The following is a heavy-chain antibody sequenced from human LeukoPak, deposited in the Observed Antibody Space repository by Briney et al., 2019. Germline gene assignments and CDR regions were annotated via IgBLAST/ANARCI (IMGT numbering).Heavy chain of an antibody. CDR2: MSSSGRS. J-gene: IGHJ5*02. CDR3: AKGAGPPWFDP. D-gene: IGHD6-19*01. Sequence: SETLSLTCTVSGGSLSSYYWSWIRQPAGKVLQWIGRMSSSGRSDYNPSLKSRVTISIDTSKNQFSMKLSSVTAADTAVYYCAKGAGPPWFDPWGQGTLVTVSS. V-gene: IGHV4-4*07. CDR1: GGSLSSYY.